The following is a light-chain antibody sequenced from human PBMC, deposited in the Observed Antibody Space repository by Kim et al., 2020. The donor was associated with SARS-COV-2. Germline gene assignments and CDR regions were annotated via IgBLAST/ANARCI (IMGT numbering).Light chain of an antibody. CDR3: SSYTSSSTLEGV. V-gene: IGLV2-14*03. Sequence: SITIACTGTSSDVVGYNYVSWYQQHPGKAPKLMIYDVSNRPSGVSNRFSGSKSGNTASLTISGLQAEDEADYYCSSYTSSSTLEGVFGTGTKVTVL. J-gene: IGLJ1*01. CDR2: DVS. CDR1: SSDVVGYNY.